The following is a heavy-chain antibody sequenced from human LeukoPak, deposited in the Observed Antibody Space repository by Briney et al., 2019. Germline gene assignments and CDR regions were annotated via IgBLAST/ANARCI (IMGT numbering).Heavy chain of an antibody. V-gene: IGHV3-30*02. CDR2: IRYDGSNK. CDR1: GFTFSSYG. D-gene: IGHD6-19*01. J-gene: IGHJ4*02. CDR3: AKAAGYSSGWSDYYFDY. Sequence: GGSLRLSCAASGFTFSSYGMHWVRQAQGKGLEWVAFIRYDGSNKYYADSVKGRFTISRDNSKDTPYLQMNSLRADDTAVYYCAKAAGYSSGWSDYYFDYWGQGTLVTVSS.